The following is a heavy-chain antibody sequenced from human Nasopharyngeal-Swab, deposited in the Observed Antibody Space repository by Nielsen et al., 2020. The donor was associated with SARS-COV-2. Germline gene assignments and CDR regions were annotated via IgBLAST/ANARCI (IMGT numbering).Heavy chain of an antibody. CDR1: GFTFSSYS. Sequence: GGSLRLSCAASGFTFSSYSMNWVRQAPGKGLEWVSSIRSSSSYIYYADSVKGRFTISRDNAKNSLYLQMNSLRAEDTAVYYCARAAERGRDNYFDYWGQGTLVTVSS. D-gene: IGHD2-21*01. CDR3: ARAAERGRDNYFDY. CDR2: IRSSSSYI. J-gene: IGHJ4*02. V-gene: IGHV3-21*01.